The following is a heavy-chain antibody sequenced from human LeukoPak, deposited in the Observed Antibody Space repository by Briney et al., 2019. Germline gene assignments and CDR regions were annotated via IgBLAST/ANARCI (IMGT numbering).Heavy chain of an antibody. CDR1: GFTFSSYA. D-gene: IGHD4-17*01. V-gene: IGHV3-64*01. CDR2: ISSNGSST. CDR3: ARGGDYGDYADY. J-gene: IGHJ4*02. Sequence: PGGSLRLSCEASGFTFSSYAMHWVRQAPGNGLEYVSAISSNGSSTYYANAVKGRFTISRDNSKNTLYLQMGSLRAEDMAVYYWARGGDYGDYADYWGQGTLVTVSS.